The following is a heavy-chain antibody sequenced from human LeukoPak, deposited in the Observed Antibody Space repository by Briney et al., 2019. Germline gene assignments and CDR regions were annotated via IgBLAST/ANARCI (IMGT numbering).Heavy chain of an antibody. CDR1: GFTFSSYA. V-gene: IGHV3-23*01. Sequence: RAGGSLRLSCAASGFTFSSYAMSWVRQAPGKGLEWVSAISGSGGSTYYADSVKGRFTISRDNSKNTLYLQMNSLRAEDTAVYYCAKVPVAVAISHYFDYWGQGTLVTVSS. J-gene: IGHJ4*02. CDR2: ISGSGGST. CDR3: AKVPVAVAISHYFDY. D-gene: IGHD6-19*01.